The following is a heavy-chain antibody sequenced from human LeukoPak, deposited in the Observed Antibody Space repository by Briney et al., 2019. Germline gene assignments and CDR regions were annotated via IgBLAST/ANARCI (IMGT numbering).Heavy chain of an antibody. J-gene: IGHJ4*02. Sequence: GGSLRLSCAASGFTVSSNYMSWVHQAPGKGLEWVSVIYSGGSTYYADSVKGRFTISRDNSKNTLYLQMNSLRAEDTAVYYCARVCLVVAGTTGDYWGQGTLVTVSS. CDR1: GFTVSSNY. CDR3: ARVCLVVAGTTGDY. CDR2: IYSGGST. D-gene: IGHD2-15*01. V-gene: IGHV3-66*01.